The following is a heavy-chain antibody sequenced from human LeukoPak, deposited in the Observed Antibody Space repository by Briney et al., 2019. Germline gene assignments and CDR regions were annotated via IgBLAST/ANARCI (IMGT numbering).Heavy chain of an antibody. V-gene: IGHV3-21*01. Sequence: GGSLRLSCAVSGFTSSTAAMNAVRQVPGKGLEWVSSINSESSHIYYAASVRGRFTISRDNASNSVSLQMDSLRAEDTAVYYCASAPVRYLRMGYFDYWGQGSLVTVSS. D-gene: IGHD3-16*01. J-gene: IGHJ4*02. CDR3: ASAPVRYLRMGYFDY. CDR1: GFTSSTAA. CDR2: INSESSHI.